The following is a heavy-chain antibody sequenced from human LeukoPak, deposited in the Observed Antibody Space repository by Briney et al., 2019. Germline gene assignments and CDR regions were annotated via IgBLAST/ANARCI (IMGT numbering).Heavy chain of an antibody. CDR1: GGSISSYY. D-gene: IGHD6-13*01. CDR2: IYYSGST. Sequence: PSETLSLTCTVSGGSISSYYWSWIRQPAGKGLEWIGYIYYSGSTYYNPSLKSRVTISVDTSKNQFSLKLSSVTAADTAVYYCARGRRKATAGSPYNWFDPWGQGTLVTVSS. CDR3: ARGRRKATAGSPYNWFDP. V-gene: IGHV4-59*06. J-gene: IGHJ5*02.